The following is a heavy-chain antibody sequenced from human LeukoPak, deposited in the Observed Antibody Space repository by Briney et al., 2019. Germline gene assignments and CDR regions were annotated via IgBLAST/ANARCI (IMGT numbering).Heavy chain of an antibody. CDR1: GFTVSTKY. Sequence: QPEGSLRLSCAASGFTVSTKYMACVRQAPRKGLEWVSFINSGGTTNYADSVKGRFTISRDYSKNTLNLQMNSLRAEDTAVYYCATIVSDSSGWYHFDHWGQGALVTVPS. D-gene: IGHD6-19*01. J-gene: IGHJ4*02. CDR3: ATIVSDSSGWYHFDH. CDR2: INSGGTT. V-gene: IGHV3-66*01.